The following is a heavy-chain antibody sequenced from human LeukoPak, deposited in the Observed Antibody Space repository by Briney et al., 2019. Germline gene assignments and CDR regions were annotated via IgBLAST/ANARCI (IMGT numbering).Heavy chain of an antibody. CDR2: MYYSGIT. CDR1: GGSISSYY. Sequence: SETLSLTCTVSGGSISSYYWRWIRQPPGKGLEWIGYMYYSGITNYNPSLKSRVTISVETSKNQISLNLRSVTAADTAVYYCARAKVPAAPEYYYYMDVWGKGTTVTVSS. D-gene: IGHD2-2*01. V-gene: IGHV4-59*01. J-gene: IGHJ6*03. CDR3: ARAKVPAAPEYYYYMDV.